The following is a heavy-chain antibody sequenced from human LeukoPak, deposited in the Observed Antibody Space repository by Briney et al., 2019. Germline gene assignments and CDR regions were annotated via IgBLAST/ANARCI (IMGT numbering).Heavy chain of an antibody. J-gene: IGHJ4*02. CDR2: ISYDGSDK. CDR3: TKSGYSYGDFDY. D-gene: IGHD5-18*01. V-gene: IGHV3-30*07. Sequence: QSGGSLRLSCAASGFTFSSYAIHWVRQAPGKGLEWVAVISYDGSDKYYADSVKGRFTISRDNSKNTLYLQMNSLRAEDTAVYYCTKSGYSYGDFDYWGQGTLVTVSS. CDR1: GFTFSSYA.